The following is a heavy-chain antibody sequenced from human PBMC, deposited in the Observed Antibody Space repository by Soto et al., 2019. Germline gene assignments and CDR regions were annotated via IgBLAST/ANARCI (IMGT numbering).Heavy chain of an antibody. CDR1: GGTFSSYA. D-gene: IGHD2-15*01. CDR3: ARAPGYCSGGSCYSLPPGYYYGMDV. CDR2: IIPIFGTA. V-gene: IGHV1-69*13. J-gene: IGHJ6*02. Sequence: SVKVSCKASGGTFSSYAISWVRQAPGQGLEWMGGIIPIFGTANYAQKFQGRVTITADESTSTAYMELSSLRSEDTAVYYCARAPGYCSGGSCYSLPPGYYYGMDVWGQGTTVTVSS.